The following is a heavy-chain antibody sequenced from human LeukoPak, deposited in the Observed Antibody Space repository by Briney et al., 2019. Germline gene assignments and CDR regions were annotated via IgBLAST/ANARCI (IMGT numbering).Heavy chain of an antibody. CDR1: GYTFTGYY. D-gene: IGHD5-18*01. CDR2: INPNSGGT. CDR3: AGVQIYLSDWFDP. Sequence: ASVKVSCKASGYTFTGYYMHWVRQAPGQGVEWMGWINPNSGGTNYAQKFQGRVTMTRDTSISTAYMELSRLRSDDTAVYYCAGVQIYLSDWFDPWGQGTLVTVSS. V-gene: IGHV1-2*02. J-gene: IGHJ5*02.